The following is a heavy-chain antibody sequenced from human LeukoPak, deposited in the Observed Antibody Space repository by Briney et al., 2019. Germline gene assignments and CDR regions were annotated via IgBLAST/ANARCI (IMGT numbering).Heavy chain of an antibody. CDR1: GFTFSSYA. CDR3: AKNDLGYCSGGSCYVDY. V-gene: IGHV3-23*01. Sequence: GGSLRLSCAASGFTFSSYAMSWVRQAPGKGLEWVSAISGSGGSTYYADSVKGRFTISRDNSKKTLYLQMNSLRAEDTAVYYCAKNDLGYCSGGSCYVDYWGQGTLVTVSS. CDR2: ISGSGGST. J-gene: IGHJ4*02. D-gene: IGHD2-15*01.